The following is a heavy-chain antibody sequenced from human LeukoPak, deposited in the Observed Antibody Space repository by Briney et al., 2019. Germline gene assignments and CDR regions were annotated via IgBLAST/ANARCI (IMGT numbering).Heavy chain of an antibody. J-gene: IGHJ6*04. CDR2: INAGNGNT. CDR3: AAVAGRFYGMDV. Sequence: ASVKVSCKASGYTFTSYAMHWVRQAPGQRLEWMGWINAGNGNTKYSQEFQGRVTITRDTSASTAYMELSSLRSEDTAVYYCAAVAGRFYGMDVWGKGTTVTVSS. V-gene: IGHV1-3*01. CDR1: GYTFTSYA. D-gene: IGHD6-19*01.